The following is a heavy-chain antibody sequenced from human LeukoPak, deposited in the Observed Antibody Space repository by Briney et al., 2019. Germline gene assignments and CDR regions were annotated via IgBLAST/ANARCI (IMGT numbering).Heavy chain of an antibody. V-gene: IGHV3-11*01. D-gene: IGHD6-6*01. CDR2: ISSSGSTI. CDR1: GFTFSDYY. Sequence: GGSLRLSCAASGFTFSDYYMSWIRQAPGKGLEWVSYISSSGSTIYYADSVKGRFTISRDNAKNSLYLQMNSLRAGDTAVYYCARGGYSSSFGYYYYYMDVWGKGTTVTVSS. J-gene: IGHJ6*03. CDR3: ARGGYSSSFGYYYYYMDV.